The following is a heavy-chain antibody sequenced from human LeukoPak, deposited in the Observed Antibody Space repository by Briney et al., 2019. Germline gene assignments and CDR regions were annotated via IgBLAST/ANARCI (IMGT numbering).Heavy chain of an antibody. CDR1: GFTFSSYS. Sequence: GGSLRLSCPGSGFTFSSYSMNWVRQAPGKGLEWVSSISSGRTYIYYADSVKGRFTISRDNAQNSLYLQMNSLRAEDTAVYYCARDPRGATVTSLKIDYWGQGTLVTVSS. CDR2: ISSGRTYI. D-gene: IGHD4-17*01. J-gene: IGHJ4*02. CDR3: ARDPRGATVTSLKIDY. V-gene: IGHV3-21*01.